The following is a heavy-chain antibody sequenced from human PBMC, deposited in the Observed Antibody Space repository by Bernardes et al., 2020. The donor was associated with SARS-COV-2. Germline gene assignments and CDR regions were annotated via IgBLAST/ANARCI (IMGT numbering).Heavy chain of an antibody. CDR3: TRDPYQLPELFDH. CDR1: GFTFSSYA. J-gene: IGHJ4*02. V-gene: IGHV3-23*01. Sequence: GSLRLSCAASGFTFSSYAMSWVRQAPGKGLEWVSAISGSGGSTYYADSVKGRFTISRDNSKNTLYLQMNCLVKDTAVYYCTRDPYQLPELFDHWGQGTQVTVSS. CDR2: ISGSGGST. D-gene: IGHD2-2*01.